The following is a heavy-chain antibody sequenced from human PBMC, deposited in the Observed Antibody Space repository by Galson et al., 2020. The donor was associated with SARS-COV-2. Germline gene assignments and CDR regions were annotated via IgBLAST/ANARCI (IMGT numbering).Heavy chain of an antibody. J-gene: IGHJ4*02. CDR2: IRSYYNGGTA. Sequence: GVSLKISCTVSGITFGDYDMTWVRQAPGKGLEWVGFIRSYYNGGTAEYAASVKGRFTVSRDDSKSIAYLQMYSLRTEDTAVYYCTTRDGYNWLNYWGQGTLVTVSS. CDR1: GITFGDYD. V-gene: IGHV3-49*04. D-gene: IGHD5-12*01. CDR3: TTRDGYNWLNY.